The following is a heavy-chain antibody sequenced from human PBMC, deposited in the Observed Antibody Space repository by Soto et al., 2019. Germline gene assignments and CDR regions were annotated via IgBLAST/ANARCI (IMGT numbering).Heavy chain of an antibody. Sequence: GGSLRLSCAASGFTFSNAWMSWVRQAPGKGLEWVGRIKSKTDGGTTDYAAPVKGRFTISRDDSKNTLYLQMNSLRAEDTAVYYCAKDKGDIVVVPAPFDPWGQGTLVTVSS. J-gene: IGHJ5*02. CDR2: IKSKTDGGTT. CDR1: GFTFSNAW. D-gene: IGHD2-2*01. V-gene: IGHV3-15*01. CDR3: AKDKGDIVVVPAPFDP.